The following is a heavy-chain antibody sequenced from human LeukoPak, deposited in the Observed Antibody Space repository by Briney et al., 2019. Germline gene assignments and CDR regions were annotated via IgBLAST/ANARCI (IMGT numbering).Heavy chain of an antibody. Sequence: GASVKVSCKASGYTFTSYDINWVRQATGQGLEWMGWMNPNSGNTGYAQKFQGRVTITRNTSISTAYMELSSLRSEDTAVYYCARIYSGYDYVCAFEIWGQGTKVTVSS. CDR3: ARIYSGYDYVCAFEI. D-gene: IGHD5-12*01. V-gene: IGHV1-8*01. CDR1: GYTFTSYD. J-gene: IGHJ3*02. CDR2: MNPNSGNT.